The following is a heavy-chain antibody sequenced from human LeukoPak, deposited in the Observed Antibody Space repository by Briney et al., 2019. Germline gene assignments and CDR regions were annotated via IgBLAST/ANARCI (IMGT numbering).Heavy chain of an antibody. CDR3: ARGGDIVVVTATDAFDI. Sequence: SETLSLTCTVSGGSISSSSCYWGWIRQPPGKGLEWIGSIYYSGSTYYNPSLKSRATISVDTSKNQFSLKLSSVTAADTAVYYCARGGDIVVVTATDAFDIWGQGTMVTVSS. CDR2: IYYSGST. CDR1: GGSISSSSCY. J-gene: IGHJ3*02. D-gene: IGHD2-21*02. V-gene: IGHV4-39*07.